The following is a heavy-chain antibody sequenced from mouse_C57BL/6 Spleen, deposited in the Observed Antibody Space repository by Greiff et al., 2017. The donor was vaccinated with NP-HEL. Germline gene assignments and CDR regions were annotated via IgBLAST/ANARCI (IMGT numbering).Heavy chain of an antibody. CDR1: GYTFTGYW. Sequence: VMLVESGAELMKPGASVKLSCEATGYTFTGYWIEWVKQRPGHGLEWIGEILPGSGSTNYNEKFKGKATFTADTSSNTAYMQLSSLTTEDSAIYYCARERYYYGSRRPYYFDYWGQGTTLTVSS. CDR3: ARERYYYGSRRPYYFDY. J-gene: IGHJ2*01. D-gene: IGHD1-1*01. V-gene: IGHV1-9*01. CDR2: ILPGSGST.